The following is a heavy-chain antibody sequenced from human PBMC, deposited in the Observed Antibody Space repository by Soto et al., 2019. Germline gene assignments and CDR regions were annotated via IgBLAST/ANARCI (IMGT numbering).Heavy chain of an antibody. V-gene: IGHV4-59*01. CDR3: ARDGDTAMVY. Sequence: PSETLSLTCTVSGGSISSYYWSWIRQPPGKGLEWIGYIYYSGSTNYNPSLKSRVTISVDTSKNQFSLKLSSVTAADTAVYYCARDGDTAMVYWGQGTLVTVSS. CDR1: GGSISSYY. CDR2: IYYSGST. D-gene: IGHD5-18*01. J-gene: IGHJ4*02.